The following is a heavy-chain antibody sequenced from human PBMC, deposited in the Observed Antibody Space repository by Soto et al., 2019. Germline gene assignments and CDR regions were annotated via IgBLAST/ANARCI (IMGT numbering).Heavy chain of an antibody. D-gene: IGHD5-18*01. J-gene: IGHJ5*02. V-gene: IGHV1-69*08. CDR3: AREADTAMGLA. Sequence: QVQLVQSGAEVKKPGSSVKVSCKASGGTFSSYTISWVRQAPGQGLEWIGRIIPILGIANYAQKFQGRVTITADKSTSTAYMELSSLRSEDTAVYYCAREADTAMGLAWGQGTLVTVAS. CDR1: GGTFSSYT. CDR2: IIPILGIA.